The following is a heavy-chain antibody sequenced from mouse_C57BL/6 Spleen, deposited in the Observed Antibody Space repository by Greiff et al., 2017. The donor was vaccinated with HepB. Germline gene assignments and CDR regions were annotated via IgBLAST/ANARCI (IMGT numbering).Heavy chain of an antibody. J-gene: IGHJ2*01. CDR2: ISSGGDYI. Sequence: EVHLVESGEGLVKPGGSLKLSCAASGFTFSSYAMSWVRQTPEKRLEWVAYISSGGDYIYYADTVKGRFTISRDNARNTLYLQMSSLKSEDTAMYYCTRDPYDGYYLDYWGQGTTLTVSS. D-gene: IGHD2-3*01. CDR1: GFTFSSYA. CDR3: TRDPYDGYYLDY. V-gene: IGHV5-9-1*02.